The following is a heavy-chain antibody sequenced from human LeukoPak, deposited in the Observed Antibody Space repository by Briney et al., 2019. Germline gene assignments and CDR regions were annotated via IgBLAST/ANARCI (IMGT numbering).Heavy chain of an antibody. Sequence: GGSLRLSCAASGFTFSNYAIQWVRQAPGKGLEWVSFISNDGSNKHYADSVKGRFTISRDNSKNTLYLEMNSLRAEDTAVYYCAMGLNDYGGNALDYWGQGTLVTVSS. J-gene: IGHJ4*02. D-gene: IGHD4-23*01. CDR1: GFTFSNYA. CDR3: AMGLNDYGGNALDY. CDR2: ISNDGSNK. V-gene: IGHV3-30*04.